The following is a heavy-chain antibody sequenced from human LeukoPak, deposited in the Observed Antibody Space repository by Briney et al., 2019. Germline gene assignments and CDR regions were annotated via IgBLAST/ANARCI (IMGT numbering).Heavy chain of an antibody. CDR3: ARDRDWGFDY. CDR1: GVTFSSYA. D-gene: IGHD7-27*01. Sequence: PGGSLRLSCLASGVTFSSYAMHWVRQAPGKGLEWVSYIGTSSGTISYADSVKGRFTISRDDAKNSLYLQMNSLRDEDTAVYYCARDRDWGFDYWGQGTLVTVSS. CDR2: IGTSSGTI. J-gene: IGHJ4*02. V-gene: IGHV3-48*02.